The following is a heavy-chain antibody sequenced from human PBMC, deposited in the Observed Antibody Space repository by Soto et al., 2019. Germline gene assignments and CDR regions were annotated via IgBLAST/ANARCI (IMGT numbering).Heavy chain of an antibody. V-gene: IGHV1-8*01. J-gene: IGHJ4*02. CDR3: ARFHTAMALDY. CDR2: MNPNRGNT. CDR1: GYTFTSYD. Sequence: QVQLVQSGAEVKKPGASVKVSCKASGYTFTSYDIKWVRQATGQGLEWMGWMNPNRGNTGYAQTFQARVTMTRNTSISTAYMELSSLRSEDTAVYYCARFHTAMALDYWGQGTLVTVSS. D-gene: IGHD5-18*01.